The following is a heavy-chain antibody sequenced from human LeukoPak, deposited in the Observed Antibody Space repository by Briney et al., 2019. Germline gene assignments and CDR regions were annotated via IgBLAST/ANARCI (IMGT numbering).Heavy chain of an antibody. D-gene: IGHD3-10*01. CDR1: GGSISSGGYY. V-gene: IGHV4-31*03. Sequence: PSETLSLTCTVSGGSISSGGYYRSWIRQHPGKGLEWIGYIYYSGSTYYNPSLKSRVTISVDTSKNQFSLKLSSVTAADTAVYYCATKLLWFGELSPAGNAFDIWGQGTMVTVSS. CDR3: ATKLLWFGELSPAGNAFDI. J-gene: IGHJ3*02. CDR2: IYYSGST.